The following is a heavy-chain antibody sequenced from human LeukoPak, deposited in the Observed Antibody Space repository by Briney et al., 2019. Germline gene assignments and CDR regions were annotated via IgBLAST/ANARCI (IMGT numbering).Heavy chain of an antibody. CDR1: GYTFTRYG. D-gene: IGHD3-9*01. Sequence: ASVKVSCKASGYTFTRYGISWVRQAPGQGLEWMGWISGYNGNTNYAQNLQGRVTMTTDTSTSTTYMGMRSLRSDDTAVYYCARGYYDFLTGGTLFEYWGQGTLVIVSS. J-gene: IGHJ4*02. V-gene: IGHV1-18*01. CDR2: ISGYNGNT. CDR3: ARGYYDFLTGGTLFEY.